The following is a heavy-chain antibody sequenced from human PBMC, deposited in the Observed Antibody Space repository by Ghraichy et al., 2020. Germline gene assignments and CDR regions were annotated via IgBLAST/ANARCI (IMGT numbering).Heavy chain of an antibody. V-gene: IGHV3-33*05. CDR2: MSYDGSDT. D-gene: IGHD6-19*01. Sequence: GESLNISCTASGFTLRGYGIHWVRQAPGKGLEWVAAMSYDGSDTYYADSVKGRFTISRDNSKNTLFLQMNRLRAEDTAVYYCARDSDTSGLYWFFDYWGQGTLVTVSS. CDR1: GFTLRGYG. CDR3: ARDSDTSGLYWFFDY. J-gene: IGHJ4*02.